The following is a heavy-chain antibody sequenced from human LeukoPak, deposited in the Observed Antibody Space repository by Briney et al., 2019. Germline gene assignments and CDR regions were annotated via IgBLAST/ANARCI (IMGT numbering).Heavy chain of an antibody. J-gene: IGHJ5*02. D-gene: IGHD3-10*01. CDR3: ARDPPYYGSGSDNWFDP. Sequence: GASVKVSCKASGGTFSSYAISWVRQAPGQGLEWMGGIIPIFGTANYAQKLQGRVTMTTDTSTSTAYMELRSLRSDDTAVYYCARDPPYYGSGSDNWFDPWGQGTLVTVSS. CDR2: IIPIFGTA. CDR1: GGTFSSYA. V-gene: IGHV1-69*05.